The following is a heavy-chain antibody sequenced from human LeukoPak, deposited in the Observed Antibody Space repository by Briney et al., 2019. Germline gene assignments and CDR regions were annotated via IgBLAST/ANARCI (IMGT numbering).Heavy chain of an antibody. CDR1: GFTFSSYA. Sequence: GGSLRLSCAASGFTFSSYAMSWVRQAPGKGPEWVSAISGSGGSTYYADSVKGRFTISRDNSKNTLYLQMNSLRAEDTAVYYCAKQMIRGLIVNDYWGQGTLVTVSS. CDR3: AKQMIRGLIVNDY. CDR2: ISGSGGST. V-gene: IGHV3-23*01. D-gene: IGHD3-10*01. J-gene: IGHJ4*02.